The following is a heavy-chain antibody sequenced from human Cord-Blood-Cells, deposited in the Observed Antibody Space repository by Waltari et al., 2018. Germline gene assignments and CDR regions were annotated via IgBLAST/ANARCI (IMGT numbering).Heavy chain of an antibody. CDR1: GGSFSGYY. Sequence: QVQLQQWGAGLLKPSETLSLTCAVYGGSFSGYYWSWIRQPPGKGLEWIGEINHSGSTNYNPSLKSRVTISVDTSKNQFSLKLSSVTAADTAVYYCARVPGWNYFDYWGQGTLVTVSS. CDR3: ARVPGWNYFDY. V-gene: IGHV4-34*01. J-gene: IGHJ4*02. D-gene: IGHD2-15*01. CDR2: INHSGST.